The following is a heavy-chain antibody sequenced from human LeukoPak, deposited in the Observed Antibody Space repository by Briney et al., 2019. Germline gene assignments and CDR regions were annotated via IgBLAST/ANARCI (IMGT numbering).Heavy chain of an antibody. CDR2: IYHSGST. Sequence: SETLSLTCAVSGYPISSGYYWGWIRQPPRKGLEWIGSIYHSGSTYYNPSLKSRVTISVDTSKNQFSLKLSSVTAADTAVYYCAIPEPDDYVWGSYRYPAAFDIWGQGTMVTVSS. D-gene: IGHD3-16*02. CDR1: GYPISSGYY. CDR3: AIPEPDDYVWGSYRYPAAFDI. J-gene: IGHJ3*02. V-gene: IGHV4-38-2*01.